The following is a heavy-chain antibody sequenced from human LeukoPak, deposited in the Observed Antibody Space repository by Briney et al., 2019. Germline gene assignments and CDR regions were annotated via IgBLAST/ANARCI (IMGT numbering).Heavy chain of an antibody. D-gene: IGHD2-15*01. CDR1: GRPKNRYH. J-gene: IGHJ6*03. CDR3: AGGGSCYTVGGCYYMDV. Sequence: AEPLPLMCTLWGRPKNRYHGLCLRQPAGRALEGIGHLYTCGSPNQNPPLKRRVPMSVDTSKNQLSLTLISVPAADTAVYFCAGGGSCYTVGGCYYMDVWGKGTMVTVSS. V-gene: IGHV4-4*07. CDR2: LYTCGSP.